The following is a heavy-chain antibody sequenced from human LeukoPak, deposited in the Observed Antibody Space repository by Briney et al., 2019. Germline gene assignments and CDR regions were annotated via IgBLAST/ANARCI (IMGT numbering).Heavy chain of an antibody. D-gene: IGHD3-3*01. Sequence: KPGGSLRLSCAASGFTFSNAWMSWVRRAPGKGLEWVGRIKSKTDGGTTDYAAPVKGRFTISRDDSKNTLYLQMNSLKTEDTAVYYCTTWMGSGYVDYWGQGTLVTVSS. J-gene: IGHJ4*02. V-gene: IGHV3-15*01. CDR1: GFTFSNAW. CDR2: IKSKTDGGTT. CDR3: TTWMGSGYVDY.